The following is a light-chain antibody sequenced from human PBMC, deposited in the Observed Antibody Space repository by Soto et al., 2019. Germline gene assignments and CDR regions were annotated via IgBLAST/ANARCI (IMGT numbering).Light chain of an antibody. CDR3: MQSTQLPPT. CDR1: RSLVYSDGNTS. J-gene: IGKJ5*01. Sequence: DVVMTQSRLPLPATLGQPASISCRCSRSLVYSDGNTSLNWYLQKPGQSPQLLIYEVSTRVSGVPDRFSGSGSGTDFTLEISRVETDDVGIHYCMQSTQLPPTFGQETRLEIK. CDR2: EVS. V-gene: IGKV2D-29*02.